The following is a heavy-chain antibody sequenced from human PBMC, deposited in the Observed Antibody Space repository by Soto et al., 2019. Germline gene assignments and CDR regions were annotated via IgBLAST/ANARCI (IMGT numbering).Heavy chain of an antibody. V-gene: IGHV4-59*01. Sequence: QVQLQESGPGLVKPSETLSLSCTVSGGSISGYYWSWLRQPPGERLEWIGNIQYSGSTNYNPSLKSRVTISVDTSKNPFSLNVNSGTTADPAIYQCARGGGWLPDFWGQGTLVTVSS. CDR3: ARGGGWLPDF. CDR1: GGSISGYY. CDR2: IQYSGST. D-gene: IGHD5-12*01. J-gene: IGHJ4*02.